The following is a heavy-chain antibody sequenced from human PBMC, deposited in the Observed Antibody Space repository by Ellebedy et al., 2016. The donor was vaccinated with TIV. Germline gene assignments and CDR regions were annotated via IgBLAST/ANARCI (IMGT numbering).Heavy chain of an antibody. CDR3: VGCPLGIRK. CDR1: GFTFSIYA. V-gene: IGHV3-23*01. D-gene: IGHD1-26*01. J-gene: IGHJ4*02. Sequence: PGGSLRLSCAASGFTFSIYAMSWVRQAPGKGLEWVSPISGSGGRTHYADSVNGRFTISRDNPKNTVYLQMNSLRDEDTAVYFCVGCPLGIRKWGPGTLVTVSS. CDR2: ISGSGGRT.